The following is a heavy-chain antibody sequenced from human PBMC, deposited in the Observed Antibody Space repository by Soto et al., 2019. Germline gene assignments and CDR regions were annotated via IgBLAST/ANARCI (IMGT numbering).Heavy chain of an antibody. CDR3: ARHERYFDYSAGGLDV. Sequence: QLQLQESGPGLVKPSETLSLTCSVSGGSISSSNYFWGWIRQPPGKGLEWFGDICILGNTYYYPSLKCRVTISADTSKPQFSLRLTSVTASDTGVYYCARHERYFDYSAGGLDVGGQGTTVTVSS. CDR2: ICILGNT. CDR1: GGSISSSNYF. J-gene: IGHJ6*02. V-gene: IGHV4-39*01. D-gene: IGHD3-9*01.